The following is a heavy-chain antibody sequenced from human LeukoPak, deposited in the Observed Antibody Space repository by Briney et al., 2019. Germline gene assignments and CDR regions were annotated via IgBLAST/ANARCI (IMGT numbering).Heavy chain of an antibody. V-gene: IGHV3-23*01. CDR2: LSGSGVST. CDR1: EFTSSPYG. J-gene: IGHJ4*02. Sequence: PGGSLRLSCAASEFTSSPYGMTWVRQAPGKGLEWVSSLSGSGVSTYYADSVKGRFTISRDMSKNTLFLQMNNLRADDTAVYYCAKGAYDIDFRGQGTLVTVSS. D-gene: IGHD3-22*01. CDR3: AKGAYDIDF.